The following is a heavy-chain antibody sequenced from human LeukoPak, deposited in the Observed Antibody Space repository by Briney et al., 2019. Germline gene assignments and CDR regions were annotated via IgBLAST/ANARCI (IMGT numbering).Heavy chain of an antibody. V-gene: IGHV1-2*02. D-gene: IGHD5-12*01. CDR3: AREQHSGYDRSIDY. CDR1: GSPFTGYY. Sequence: ALVKVSCKASGSPFTGYYMHWVRHAPGQGLEWMGWINPNSGSTNYAQKFQGRVTMTRDTSISTAYMELSRLRSDDTAVYYCAREQHSGYDRSIDYWGQGTLVTVSS. CDR2: INPNSGST. J-gene: IGHJ4*02.